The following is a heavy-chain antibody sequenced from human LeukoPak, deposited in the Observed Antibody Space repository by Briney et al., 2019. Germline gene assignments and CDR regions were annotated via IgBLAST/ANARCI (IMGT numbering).Heavy chain of an antibody. CDR1: GFTFSSYG. Sequence: PGGSLRLSCAASGFTFSSYGMHWVRQAPGKGLEWVAFIRYDGSNKYYADSVKGRFTISRDNSKNTLYLQMNSLRAEDTAVYYCAKDGGLRFLEWLSFDIWGQGTMVTVSS. V-gene: IGHV3-30*02. D-gene: IGHD3-3*01. CDR2: IRYDGSNK. CDR3: AKDGGLRFLEWLSFDI. J-gene: IGHJ3*02.